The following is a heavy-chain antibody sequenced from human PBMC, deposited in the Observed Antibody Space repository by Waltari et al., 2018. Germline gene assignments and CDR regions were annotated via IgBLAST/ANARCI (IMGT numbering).Heavy chain of an antibody. D-gene: IGHD2-2*01. Sequence: QLQLQESGPGLVKPSETLSLTCTVSGGSISSSSYYWGWIRQPPGKGLEWIGSIYYSGSTYYNPSLKSRVTISVDTSKNQFSLKLSSVTAADTAVYYCARDHCSSTSCYRGNWFDPWGQGTLVTVSS. V-gene: IGHV4-39*07. CDR2: IYYSGST. CDR3: ARDHCSSTSCYRGNWFDP. J-gene: IGHJ5*02. CDR1: GGSISSSSYY.